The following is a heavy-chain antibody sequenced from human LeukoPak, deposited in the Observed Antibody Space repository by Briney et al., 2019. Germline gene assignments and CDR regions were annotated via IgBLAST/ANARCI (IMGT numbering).Heavy chain of an antibody. CDR2: ISGSGGST. J-gene: IGHJ4*02. V-gene: IGHV3-23*01. CDR3: AKSDILTGYYSRLFDY. D-gene: IGHD3-9*01. Sequence: GGSLRLSCAASGFTFSSYAMSWVRQAPGKGLEWVSAISGSGGSTYYADSVKGRFTISRDNSKHTLYVQMNSRRPEDTAVYYCAKSDILTGYYSRLFDYGGQGTLVTVSS. CDR1: GFTFSSYA.